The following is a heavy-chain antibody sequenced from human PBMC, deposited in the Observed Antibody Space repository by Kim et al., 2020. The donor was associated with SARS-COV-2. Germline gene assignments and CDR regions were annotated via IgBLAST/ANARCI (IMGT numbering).Heavy chain of an antibody. D-gene: IGHD6-6*01. J-gene: IGHJ2*01. Sequence: SVKSRITINPDTSKNQFSLQLSSVTPEDTAVYYCARDWGIAARSYWYFDLWGRGTLVTVSS. V-gene: IGHV6-1*01. CDR3: ARDWGIAARSYWYFDL.